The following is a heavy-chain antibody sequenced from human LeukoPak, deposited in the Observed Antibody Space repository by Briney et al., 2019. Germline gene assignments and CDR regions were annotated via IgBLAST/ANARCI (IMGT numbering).Heavy chain of an antibody. CDR2: IIPIFGTA. J-gene: IGHJ5*02. Sequence: SVKVSCKASGGTFSSYAISWVRQAPGQGLEWMGGIIPIFGTANYAQKFQGRVTITTDESTSTAYMELSSLRSEDTAVYYCARRATYYGSGSFSVWFDPWGQGTLVTVSS. V-gene: IGHV1-69*05. D-gene: IGHD3-10*01. CDR1: GGTFSSYA. CDR3: ARRATYYGSGSFSVWFDP.